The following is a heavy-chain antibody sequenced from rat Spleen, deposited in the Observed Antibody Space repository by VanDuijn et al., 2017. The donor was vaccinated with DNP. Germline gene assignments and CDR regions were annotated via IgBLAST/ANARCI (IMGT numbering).Heavy chain of an antibody. CDR1: GFTFSDYY. J-gene: IGHJ4*01. CDR3: IRRTVVTGAMDA. D-gene: IGHD1-1*01. CDR2: ISPSGSRP. Sequence: EVQLVESGGGLVQPGRSLRLSCAASGFTFSDYYMAWVRQAPKKGLEWVAAISPSGSRPYSPDSVKGRFTISRDTAKSSLYLQMNSLKSEDTATYYCIRRTVVTGAMDAWGQGTAVAVSS. V-gene: IGHV5-20*01.